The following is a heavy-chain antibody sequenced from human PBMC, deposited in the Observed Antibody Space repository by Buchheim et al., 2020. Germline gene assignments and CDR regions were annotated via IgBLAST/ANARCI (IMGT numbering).Heavy chain of an antibody. CDR3: ARDHRDSSSSGPLLYYYYYGMDV. CDR1: GGSISSSSYY. Sequence: QLQLQESGPGLVKPSETLSLTCTVSGGSISSSSYYWGWIRQPPGKGLEWIGSIYYSGSTYYNPSLKSRVTISVDKSKNQFSLKLSSVTAADTAVYYCARDHRDSSSSGPLLYYYYYGMDVWGQGTT. V-gene: IGHV4-39*07. J-gene: IGHJ6*02. CDR2: IYYSGST. D-gene: IGHD6-6*01.